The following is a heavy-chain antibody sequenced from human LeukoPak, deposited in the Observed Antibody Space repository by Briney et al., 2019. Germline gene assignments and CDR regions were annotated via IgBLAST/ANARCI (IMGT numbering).Heavy chain of an antibody. J-gene: IGHJ4*02. V-gene: IGHV3-7*01. CDR1: GFTFSNYC. Sequence: PGGSLRLSCAASGFTFSNYCMSWVRQAPGKGLEWVANIKRDGSEKYYVDSVKGRFTISRDNAKNSLFLLMYSLRAEDTAVYYCARGVGYGSGPNDYWGEGALVTVSS. CDR3: ARGVGYGSGPNDY. D-gene: IGHD3-10*01. CDR2: IKRDGSEK.